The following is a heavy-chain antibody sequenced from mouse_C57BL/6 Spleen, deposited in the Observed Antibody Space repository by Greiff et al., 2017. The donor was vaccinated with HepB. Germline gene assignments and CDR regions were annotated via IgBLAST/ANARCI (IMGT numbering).Heavy chain of an antibody. CDR1: GYAFSSYW. CDR3: ARNGYEWGGFDY. CDR2: IYPGDGDT. V-gene: IGHV1-80*01. D-gene: IGHD2-2*01. Sequence: VQLQQSGAELVKPGASVKISCKASGYAFSSYWMNWVKQRPGKGLEWIGQIYPGDGDTNYNGKFKGKATLTADKSSSTAYMQLSSLTSEDSAVYFCARNGYEWGGFDYWGQGTTLTVSS. J-gene: IGHJ2*01.